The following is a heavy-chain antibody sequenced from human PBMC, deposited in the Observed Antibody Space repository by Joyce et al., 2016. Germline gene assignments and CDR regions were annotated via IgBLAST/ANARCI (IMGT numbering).Heavy chain of an antibody. D-gene: IGHD6-19*01. J-gene: IGHJ4*02. Sequence: QVQLVQSGAEVKKPGASVKVPCEVSGYTLTELAVHWVRQAPGKGLEWMESYDPANGQTLDAQKFQGRVTMTGDTSTDTAYMELSSLRSEDTAVYYRATDIRSSGWYLGFWGQGTLVTVSS. CDR3: ATDIRSSGWYLGF. CDR2: YDPANGQT. CDR1: GYTLTELA. V-gene: IGHV1-24*01.